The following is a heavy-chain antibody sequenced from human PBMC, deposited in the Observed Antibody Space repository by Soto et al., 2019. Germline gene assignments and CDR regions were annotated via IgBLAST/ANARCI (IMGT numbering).Heavy chain of an antibody. CDR3: TRGRYCLTGRCFPNWFDS. CDR2: IYKSATT. V-gene: IGHV4-30-4*01. Sequence: SETLSLTCSVSGDSISNLDYFWAWIRQPPGQALEYIGYIYKSATTYYNPSFESRVAISVDTSKSQFSLNVTSVTAADTAVYFCTRGRYCLTGRCFPNWFDSWGQGALVTVSS. D-gene: IGHD7-27*01. J-gene: IGHJ5*01. CDR1: GDSISNLDYF.